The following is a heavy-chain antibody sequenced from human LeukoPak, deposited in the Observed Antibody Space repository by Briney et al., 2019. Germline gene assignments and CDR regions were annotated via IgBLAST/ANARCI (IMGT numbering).Heavy chain of an antibody. CDR3: ARTGTSSSYYYYYYMDV. J-gene: IGHJ6*03. CDR2: IYYSGSA. D-gene: IGHD2-2*01. V-gene: IGHV4-59*01. CDR1: GGSISSYY. Sequence: SETLSLTCTVSGGSISSYYWSWIRQPPGKGLEWIGYIYYSGSANYNPSLKSRVTISVDTSKNQFSLKLSSVTAADTAVYYCARTGTSSSYYYYYYMDVWGKGTTVTVSS.